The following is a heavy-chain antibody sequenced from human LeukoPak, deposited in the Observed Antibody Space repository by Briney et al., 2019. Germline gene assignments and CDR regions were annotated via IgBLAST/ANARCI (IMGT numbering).Heavy chain of an antibody. CDR1: GYTFINYA. V-gene: IGHV1-18*01. J-gene: IGHJ3*02. Sequence: ASVKVSCKASGYTFINYAITWVRQAPGQGLEWMGWISVNNGNTNYAQKVQDRVTVTTDAPTSTAYMELRSLRSDDTAMYYCARDTDYYDAQNAFDIWGQGTMVTVSS. CDR2: ISVNNGNT. CDR3: ARDTDYYDAQNAFDI. D-gene: IGHD3-22*01.